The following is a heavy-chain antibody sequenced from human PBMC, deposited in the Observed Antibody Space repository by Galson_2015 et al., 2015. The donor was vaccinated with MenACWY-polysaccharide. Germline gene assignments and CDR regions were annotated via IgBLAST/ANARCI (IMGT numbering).Heavy chain of an antibody. J-gene: IGHJ3*02. CDR2: IYHSGST. CDR3: ARARDVFFPTGDYMGGGAFDI. V-gene: IGHV4-30-2*01. D-gene: IGHD3-9*01. Sequence: TLSLTCVVSGGSFSRATYSWNWIRQPPGKGLEWIGFIYHSGSTKYNPSLKSRIDISIDTSENQFSLKLSSVTAADTAVYFCARARDVFFPTGDYMGGGAFDIWGHGTMVTVSS. CDR1: GGSFSRATYS.